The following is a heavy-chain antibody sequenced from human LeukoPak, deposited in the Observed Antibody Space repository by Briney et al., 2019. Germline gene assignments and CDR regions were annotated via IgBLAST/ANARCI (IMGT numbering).Heavy chain of an antibody. CDR2: SYSGGSR. V-gene: IGHV3-53*01. J-gene: IGHJ4*02. CDR1: GFTVSTDR. CDR3: ARVWELSFDH. D-gene: IGHD1-26*01. Sequence: PGGSLSLSCAASGFTVSTDRMSWVRQAPGKGLEWVAVSYSGGSRHYAESVKGRFTISRDNSKNTLYLQMNSLRAEDTALYYCARVWELSFDHWGQGTLVTVSS.